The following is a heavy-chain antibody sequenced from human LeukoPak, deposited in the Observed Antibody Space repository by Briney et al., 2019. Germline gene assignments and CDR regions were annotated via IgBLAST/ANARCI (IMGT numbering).Heavy chain of an antibody. V-gene: IGHV4-39*07. CDR3: ARGGTYYYDSSGYPEYFQH. CDR2: INHSGST. CDR1: GGSISSSSYY. D-gene: IGHD3-22*01. Sequence: PSETLSLTCTVSGGSISSSSYYWSWIRQPPGKGLEWIGEINHSGSTNYNPSLKSRVTISVDTSKNQFSLKLSSVTAADTAVYYCARGGTYYYDSSGYPEYFQHWGQGTLVTVSS. J-gene: IGHJ1*01.